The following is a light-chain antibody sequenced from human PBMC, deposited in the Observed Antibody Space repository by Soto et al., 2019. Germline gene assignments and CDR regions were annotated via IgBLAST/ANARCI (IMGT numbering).Light chain of an antibody. CDR1: QSVSRR. CDR3: QQYGGSPIT. J-gene: IGKJ5*01. V-gene: IGKV3-20*01. CDR2: GAS. Sequence: ENVLTQSPGTLSLSPGGRATLSCRASQSVSRRLAWYQQRPGQSPRLLISGASMRASGVPVRFIGSGSGTDFTLTITRLEPEDFAVYYCQQYGGSPITFGLGTRLEIK.